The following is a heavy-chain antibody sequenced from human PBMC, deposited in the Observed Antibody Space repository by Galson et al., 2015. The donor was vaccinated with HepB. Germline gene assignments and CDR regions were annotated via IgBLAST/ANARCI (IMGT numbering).Heavy chain of an antibody. V-gene: IGHV3-53*01. CDR3: ARGGLPNVADS. CDR1: GFAVRSTY. J-gene: IGHJ4*02. Sequence: SLRLSCAASGFAVRSTYMNWVRQSPGKVLEWVAIIYSDGNTYYADFVRGRFTISRDRFRNTLYLEMNSLRADDTAVYYCARGGLPNVADSWGQGTLVTVSS. D-gene: IGHD5-18*01. CDR2: IYSDGNT.